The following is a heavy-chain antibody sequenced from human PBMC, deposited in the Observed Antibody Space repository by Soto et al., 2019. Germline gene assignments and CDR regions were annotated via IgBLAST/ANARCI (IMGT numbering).Heavy chain of an antibody. Sequence: SETLSLTCAVSGGSISSSNWWSWVRQPPGKGLEWIGEIYHSGSTNYNPSLKSRVTISVDTSKNQFSLKLSSVTAADTAVYYCARDHSGYDGVFVYWGQGTLVTVSS. D-gene: IGHD5-12*01. CDR2: IYHSGST. CDR3: ARDHSGYDGVFVY. V-gene: IGHV4-4*02. J-gene: IGHJ4*02. CDR1: GGSISSSNW.